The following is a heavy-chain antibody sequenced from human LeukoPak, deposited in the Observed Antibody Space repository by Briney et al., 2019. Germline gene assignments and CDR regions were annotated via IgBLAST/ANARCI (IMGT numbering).Heavy chain of an antibody. CDR3: AKGSFYFDY. V-gene: IGHV3-30*18. J-gene: IGHJ4*02. CDR1: GFTFSSYG. Sequence: GRSLRLSCAASGFTFSSYGMHWVRQAPGKGLEWVAVISYDGTNKYYTDSVKGRFTISRDNSKNTLYLQMNSLRAEDTAVYYCAKGSFYFDYWGQGTLVTVSS. CDR2: ISYDGTNK.